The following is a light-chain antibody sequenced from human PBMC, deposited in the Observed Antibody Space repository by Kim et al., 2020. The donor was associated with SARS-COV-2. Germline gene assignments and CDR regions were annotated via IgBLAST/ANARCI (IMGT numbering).Light chain of an antibody. CDR2: WAS. CDR1: QTVLSTSNNNNF. V-gene: IGKV4-1*01. CDR3: HQYFSYPT. Sequence: DIVMTQSPDSLAVSQGERATINCKSSQTVLSTSNNNNFLAWYQQKPGQPPRLLIYWASTRVFGVPDRFSGSGSGTDFTFTISSLQAEDVSVLHCHQYFSYPTFGQGTKLLI. J-gene: IGKJ2*01.